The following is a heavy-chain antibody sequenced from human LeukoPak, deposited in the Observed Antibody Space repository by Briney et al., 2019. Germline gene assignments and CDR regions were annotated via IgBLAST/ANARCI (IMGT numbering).Heavy chain of an antibody. J-gene: IGHJ4*02. D-gene: IGHD6-19*01. CDR1: GFTFSSYT. CDR3: ARGGAGYYFDH. CDR2: ISSSGNYI. V-gene: IGHV3-21*01. Sequence: PGGSLRLSCAASGFTFSSYTMNCVRQAPGKGLEWVSSISSSGNYIYQADSLKGRFTISRDNAKNSLYLQMNSLRAEDRAVYYCARGGAGYYFDHWGQGTPVTVSS.